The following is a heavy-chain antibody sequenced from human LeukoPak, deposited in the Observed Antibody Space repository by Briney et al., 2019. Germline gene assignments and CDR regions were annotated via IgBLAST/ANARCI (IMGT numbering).Heavy chain of an antibody. J-gene: IGHJ4*02. Sequence: GGSLRLSCAASGFSLITYNTNWVRQAPGKGLEWVSSISSTSSHIYYADSVKGRFTISRDNAKNSLYLQMNSLRAEDTAVYYCARAPYDILTGYSPYYFESWGQGTLVTVSS. CDR1: GFSLITYN. D-gene: IGHD3-9*01. V-gene: IGHV3-21*06. CDR2: ISSTSSHI. CDR3: ARAPYDILTGYSPYYFES.